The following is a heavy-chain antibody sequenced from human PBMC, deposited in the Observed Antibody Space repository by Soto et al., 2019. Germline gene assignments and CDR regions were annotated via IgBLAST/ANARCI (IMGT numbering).Heavy chain of an antibody. CDR1: GYSFTSYW. CDR2: IYPGDSDT. V-gene: IGHV5-51*01. D-gene: IGHD5-18*01. Sequence: PGESLKISCKGSGYSFTSYWIGWVRQMPGKGLEWMGIIYPGDSDTRYSPSFQGQVTISADKSISTAYLQWSSLKASDTAMYYCARHQTRAGLFKDTAMVSYMDVWGKGTTVTVSS. J-gene: IGHJ6*03. CDR3: ARHQTRAGLFKDTAMVSYMDV.